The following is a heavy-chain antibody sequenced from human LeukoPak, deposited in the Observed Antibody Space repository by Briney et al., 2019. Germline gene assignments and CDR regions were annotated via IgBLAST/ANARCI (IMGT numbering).Heavy chain of an antibody. CDR2: INHSGST. J-gene: IGHJ5*02. Sequence: PSETLSLTCAVYGGSFSGYYWSWIRQPPGKALEWIGEINHSGSTNYNPSLKSRVTISVDTSVRQFFLRLSPVTAADTAVYYCARERASNNYYNWFDPWGQGTQVTVSS. D-gene: IGHD1-1*01. CDR1: GGSFSGYY. V-gene: IGHV4-34*01. CDR3: ARERASNNYYNWFDP.